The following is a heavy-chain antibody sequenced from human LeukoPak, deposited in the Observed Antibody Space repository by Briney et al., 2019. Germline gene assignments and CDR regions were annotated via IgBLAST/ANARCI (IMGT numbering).Heavy chain of an antibody. Sequence: SETLSLTCTVSGGSISSNYWSWIRQPPGKGLEWIGYIYYSGSTNYNPSLKSRVTISVDTSKNQFSLKLSSVTAADTAVYYCARVVGNDYVWGSYRSYFDYWGQGTLVTVSS. J-gene: IGHJ4*02. D-gene: IGHD3-16*02. V-gene: IGHV4-59*01. CDR1: GGSISSNY. CDR3: ARVVGNDYVWGSYRSYFDY. CDR2: IYYSGST.